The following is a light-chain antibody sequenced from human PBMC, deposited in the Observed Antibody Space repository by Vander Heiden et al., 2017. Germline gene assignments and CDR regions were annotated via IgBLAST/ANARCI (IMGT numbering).Light chain of an antibody. CDR1: IRDVGGYTY. V-gene: IGLV2-14*01. CDR3: SSYTSSSTYV. J-gene: IGLJ1*01. Sequence: QSALTQPASVSGSPGQSITTSCTGTIRDVGGYTYVPWPQQHPGKALKLMIYEVSNRPSGVSNRFSGSKSGNTASLTISGLQAEDEADYYSSSYTSSSTYVFGTGTKVTVL. CDR2: EVS.